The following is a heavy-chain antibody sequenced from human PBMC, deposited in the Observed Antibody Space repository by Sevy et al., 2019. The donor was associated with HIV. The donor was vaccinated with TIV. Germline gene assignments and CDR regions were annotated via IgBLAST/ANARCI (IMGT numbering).Heavy chain of an antibody. CDR2: IYYSGTT. CDR1: GGSISSGDYY. Sequence: SETLSLTCTVSGGSISSGDYYWTWIRQSPGKGLEWIGYIYYSGTTYYNPSLKSRVTISVDTSKNQFSLRLSSVTAAETAGYFCARFFISTSPPNWFDPWGQGTLVTGSS. CDR3: ARFFISTSPPNWFDP. J-gene: IGHJ5*02. V-gene: IGHV4-30-4*01. D-gene: IGHD2-2*01.